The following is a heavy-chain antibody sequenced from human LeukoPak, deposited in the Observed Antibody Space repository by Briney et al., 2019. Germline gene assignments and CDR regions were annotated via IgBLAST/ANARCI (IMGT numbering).Heavy chain of an antibody. J-gene: IGHJ3*01. CDR1: GFSVHDYV. CDR2: ISRNSALK. D-gene: IGHD3-3*01. CDR3: AKIDYGFPSDV. V-gene: IGHV3-9*01. Sequence: PGGSLRLSCEASGFSVHDYVMHWVRQVPGKGLEWVSGISRNSALKGYADSVRGRFTISRDNARNSLYLQMNSLTTEDTALYYCAKIDYGFPSDVWSQGTLVTVSS.